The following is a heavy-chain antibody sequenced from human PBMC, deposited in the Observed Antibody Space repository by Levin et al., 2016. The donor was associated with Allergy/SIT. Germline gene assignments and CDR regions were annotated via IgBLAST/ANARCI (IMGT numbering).Heavy chain of an antibody. Sequence: WVRQAPGQGLEWMGIINPSGGSTSYAQKFQGRVTMTRDTSTSTVYMELSSLRSEDTAVYYCARETREEYSYGLSWFDPWGQGTLVTVSS. CDR3: ARETREEYSYGLSWFDP. CDR2: INPSGGST. V-gene: IGHV1-46*01. J-gene: IGHJ5*02. D-gene: IGHD5-18*01.